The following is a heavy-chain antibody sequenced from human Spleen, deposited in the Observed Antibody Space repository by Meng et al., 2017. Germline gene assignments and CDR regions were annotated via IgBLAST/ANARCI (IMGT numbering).Heavy chain of an antibody. J-gene: IGHJ4*02. CDR3: AGHRRYFDLRIDY. V-gene: IGHV4-34*01. D-gene: IGHD3-9*01. Sequence: QLQLQQWGAGLLKPSETLSLTCAVYGGSFSGYYWSWIRQPPGKGLEWIGEINHSGSTNYTPSLKSRVTISVDTSKSQFSLNLSSVTAADTAVYYCAGHRRYFDLRIDYWGQGTLVTVSS. CDR2: INHSGST. CDR1: GGSFSGYY.